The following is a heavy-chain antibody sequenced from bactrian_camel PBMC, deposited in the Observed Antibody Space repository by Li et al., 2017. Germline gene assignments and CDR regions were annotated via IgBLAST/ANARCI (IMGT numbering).Heavy chain of an antibody. CDR2: INNRGNDT. V-gene: IGHV3S40*01. CDR1: GFSFSSYS. CDR3: VRDSGRTV. D-gene: IGHD2*01. Sequence: VQLVESGGVLVQPGGSLRLSCAASGFSFSSYSMSWVRQAPGKGLEWVSGINNRGNDTIYADSLSGRFTVSRDNAKNTVYLEMNSLKSDDTGGYYCVRDSGRTVWGQGTQVTVS. J-gene: IGHJ4*01.